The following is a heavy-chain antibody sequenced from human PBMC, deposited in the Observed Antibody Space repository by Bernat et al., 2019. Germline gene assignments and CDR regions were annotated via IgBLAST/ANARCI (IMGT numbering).Heavy chain of an antibody. Sequence: QVQLVQSGAEVKKPGASVKVSCTASGYTFTSYGISWVRQAPGPGLEWMGWISAYNGNTNYTQKLQGRVTMTTDTYTSTAYMEMRSLRSDDTAVYYWARIAAAGPILFDYWGQGTLVTVSS. J-gene: IGHJ4*02. D-gene: IGHD6-13*01. CDR1: GYTFTSYG. CDR3: ARIAAAGPILFDY. CDR2: ISAYNGNT. V-gene: IGHV1-18*01.